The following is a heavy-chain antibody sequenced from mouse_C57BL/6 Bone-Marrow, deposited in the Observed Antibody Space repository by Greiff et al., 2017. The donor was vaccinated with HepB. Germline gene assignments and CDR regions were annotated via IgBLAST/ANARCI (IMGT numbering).Heavy chain of an antibody. CDR3: ARPPLDSSGPLFDY. CDR2: ISGGGGNT. V-gene: IGHV5-9*01. Sequence: EVKLVESGGGLVKPGGSLKLSCAASGFTFSSYTMSWVRQTPEKRLEWVATISGGGGNTYYPDSVKGRFTISRDNAKNTLYLQMSSLRSEDTALYYCARPPLDSSGPLFDYWGQGTTLTVSS. J-gene: IGHJ2*01. D-gene: IGHD3-2*02. CDR1: GFTFSSYT.